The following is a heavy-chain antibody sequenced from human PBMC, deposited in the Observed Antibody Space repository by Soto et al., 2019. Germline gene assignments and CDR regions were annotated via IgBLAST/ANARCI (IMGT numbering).Heavy chain of an antibody. J-gene: IGHJ4*02. V-gene: IGHV3-48*02. Sequence: EVQLVESGGGLVQPGGSLRLSCAASGLTFSSYSMNWVRQAPGKGLEWVSYISSSSSTIYYADSVKGRFTISRDNAKNSLYLQMNSLRDEDTAVYYCASLFPIVGATTHFDYWGQGTLVTVSS. D-gene: IGHD1-26*01. CDR2: ISSSSSTI. CDR3: ASLFPIVGATTHFDY. CDR1: GLTFSSYS.